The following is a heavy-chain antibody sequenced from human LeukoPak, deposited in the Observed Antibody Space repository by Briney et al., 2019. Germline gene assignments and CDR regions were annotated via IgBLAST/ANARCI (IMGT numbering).Heavy chain of an antibody. CDR2: INSNNGDT. CDR3: ARDGDGYNLD. D-gene: IGHD5-24*01. V-gene: IGHV1-2*02. CDR1: GYTFTFYY. J-gene: IGHJ4*02. Sequence: ASVTVSCKASGYTFTFYYLNWVRQAPGQGLEWVGGINSNNGDTHYAQNFQGRVTMTRDTSISTAYMGLNRLGSDDTAVYYCARDGDGYNLDWGQGTLVTVSS.